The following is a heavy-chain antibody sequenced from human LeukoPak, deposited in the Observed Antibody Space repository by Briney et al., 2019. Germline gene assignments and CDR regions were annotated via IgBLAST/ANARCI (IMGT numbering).Heavy chain of an antibody. CDR1: GFTFSTYG. Sequence: PGGSLRLSCAGSGFTFSTYGMSWVRQPPGKGLEWIGSVYYSGSTFYNPSLKSRVTISVDTSKNQFSLKLSSLTAADTAVYYCARFTEDRRYSYVGYFDYWGQGTLVTVSS. CDR3: ARFTEDRRYSYVGYFDY. CDR2: VYYSGST. V-gene: IGHV4-39*07. D-gene: IGHD5-18*01. J-gene: IGHJ4*02.